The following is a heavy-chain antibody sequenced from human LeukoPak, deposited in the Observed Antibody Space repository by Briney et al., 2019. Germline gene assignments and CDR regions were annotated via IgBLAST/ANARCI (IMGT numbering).Heavy chain of an antibody. Sequence: SETLSLTCTVSGGSISSYYWSWIRQPPGKGLEWIGYIYYSGSTNYNPSLKSRVTISVDTSKNQFSLKLSSVTAADTAVYYCARDNSGTNDAFDIWGQGTMVTVSS. CDR3: ARDNSGTNDAFDI. J-gene: IGHJ3*02. D-gene: IGHD1-1*01. CDR1: GGSISSYY. CDR2: IYYSGST. V-gene: IGHV4-59*01.